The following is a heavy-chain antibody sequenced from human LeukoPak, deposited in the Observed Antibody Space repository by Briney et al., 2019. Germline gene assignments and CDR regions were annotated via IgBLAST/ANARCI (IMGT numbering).Heavy chain of an antibody. D-gene: IGHD5-12*01. CDR1: GFTFSSYS. CDR3: AKVATQTVDY. Sequence: PGGSLRLSCAASGFTFSSYSMNWVRQAPGKGLEWVSYISSSSSTIYYADSVKGRFTISRDNAKNSLYLQMNSLRAEDTAVYYCAKVATQTVDYWGQGTLVTVSS. V-gene: IGHV3-48*01. J-gene: IGHJ4*02. CDR2: ISSSSSTI.